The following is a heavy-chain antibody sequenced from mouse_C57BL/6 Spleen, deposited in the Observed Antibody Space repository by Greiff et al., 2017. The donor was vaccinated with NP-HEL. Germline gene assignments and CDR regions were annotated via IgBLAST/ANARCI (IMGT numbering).Heavy chain of an antibody. J-gene: IGHJ1*03. CDR2: ISDGGSYT. V-gene: IGHV5-4*01. Sequence: EVHLVESGGGLVKPGGSLKLSCAASGFTFSSYAMSWVRQTPEKRLEWVATISDGGSYTYYPDNVKGRFTISRDNAKNNLYLQMRHLKSEDTAMYYCAREGAYYYGSRWYFDVWGTGTTVTVSS. D-gene: IGHD1-1*01. CDR1: GFTFSSYA. CDR3: AREGAYYYGSRWYFDV.